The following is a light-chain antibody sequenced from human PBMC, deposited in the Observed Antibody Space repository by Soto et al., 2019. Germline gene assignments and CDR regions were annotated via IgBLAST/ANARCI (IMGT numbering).Light chain of an antibody. CDR1: SSSVGGFDY. J-gene: IGLJ1*01. Sequence: QSALTQPASVSGSPGQSITISCTGTSSSVGGFDYVSWYQQHPGKVPKIIIYEVNYRPSGVSHRFSGTKSGNTASLTISGLQAEDEADYYCVSHISVAYRSIYVFGTGTKVTVL. V-gene: IGLV2-14*01. CDR2: EVN. CDR3: VSHISVAYRSIYV.